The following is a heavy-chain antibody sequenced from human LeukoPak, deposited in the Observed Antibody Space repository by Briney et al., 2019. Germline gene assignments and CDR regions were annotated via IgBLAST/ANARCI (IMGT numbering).Heavy chain of an antibody. J-gene: IGHJ4*02. CDR3: AAGHPVYFNF. CDR1: GASISSYY. CDR2: IYYTGTT. Sequence: KPSETLSLTCTVSGASISSYYWSWIRQPPGQGLEWIGYIYYTGTTNSNPPLRSRVTISLDTSKNQFSLRLTSVTAADAAIYYCAAGHPVYFNFWGQGTLVTVSS. V-gene: IGHV4-59*08.